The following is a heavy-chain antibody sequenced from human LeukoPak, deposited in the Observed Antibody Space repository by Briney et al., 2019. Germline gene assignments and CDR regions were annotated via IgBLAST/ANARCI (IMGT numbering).Heavy chain of an antibody. CDR3: ARALSSAWPNWFDP. D-gene: IGHD6-19*01. V-gene: IGHV4-59*01. CDR2: IYYSGST. J-gene: IGHJ5*02. Sequence: SETLSLTCTVSGGSISSYYWSWIRQPPGKGLEWIGYIYYSGSTNYNPSPKSRVTISVDTSKKQFSLKLSSVTAADTAVYYCARALSSAWPNWFDPWGQGTLVTVSS. CDR1: GGSISSYY.